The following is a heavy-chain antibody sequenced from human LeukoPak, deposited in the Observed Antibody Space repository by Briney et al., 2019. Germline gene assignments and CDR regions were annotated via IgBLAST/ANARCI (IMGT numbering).Heavy chain of an antibody. D-gene: IGHD1-26*01. Sequence: PGGSLRLSCAASGFTFSSFAINWVRQAPGKGLEWVSSISSSSSYIYYADSVKGRFTISRDNAKNSLYLQMYSLRAEDTAVYYCARSTPEWELLYYFDYWGQGTLVTVSS. CDR2: ISSSSSYI. CDR1: GFTFSSFA. J-gene: IGHJ4*02. CDR3: ARSTPEWELLYYFDY. V-gene: IGHV3-21*01.